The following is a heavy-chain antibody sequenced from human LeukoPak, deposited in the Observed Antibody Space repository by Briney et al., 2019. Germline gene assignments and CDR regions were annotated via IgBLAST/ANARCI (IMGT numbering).Heavy chain of an antibody. CDR1: RFSFRSHD. J-gene: IGHJ6*03. CDR3: AKDRVSMVRGVYYYYYYMDV. V-gene: IGHV3-30*02. CDR2: IRYDGSNK. Sequence: GGSLRLSCAASRFSFRSHDMHWVRQAPGKGLEWVAFIRYDGSNKYYADSMKGRFTISRDNSKNTLSLQMNSLRAEDTAVYYCAKDRVSMVRGVYYYYYYMDVWGEGTTVTVSS. D-gene: IGHD3-10*01.